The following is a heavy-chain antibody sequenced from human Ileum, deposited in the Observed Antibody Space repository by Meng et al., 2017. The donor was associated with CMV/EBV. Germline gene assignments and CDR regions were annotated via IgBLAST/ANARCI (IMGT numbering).Heavy chain of an antibody. CDR1: GFSLSNARMG. CDR2: IFSNDEK. V-gene: IGHV2-26*01. J-gene: IGHJ6*02. CDR3: ARIRRDYYCGMDV. Sequence: SGPTLAKPTETLTLTCTVSGFSLSNARMGVSWIRQPPGKALEWLAHIFSNDEKSYSTSLKSRLTISKDTSKSQVVLTMTNMDPVDTAAYYCARIRRDYYCGMDVWGQGTTVTVSS.